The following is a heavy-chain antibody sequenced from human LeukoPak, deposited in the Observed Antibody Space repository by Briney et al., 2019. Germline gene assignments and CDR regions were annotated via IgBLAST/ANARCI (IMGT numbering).Heavy chain of an antibody. CDR2: ISWGGSST. V-gene: IGHV3-43*01. J-gene: IGHJ4*02. Sequence: PGGSLRLSCAASGFTFDDYTMHWVRQAPGKGLEWVSLISWGGSSTYYADSVKGRFTISRDNSKNSLYLQMNSLRAEDTAVYYCARDFRGVDYWGQGTLVTVSS. CDR3: ARDFRGVDY. CDR1: GFTFDDYT. D-gene: IGHD3-10*01.